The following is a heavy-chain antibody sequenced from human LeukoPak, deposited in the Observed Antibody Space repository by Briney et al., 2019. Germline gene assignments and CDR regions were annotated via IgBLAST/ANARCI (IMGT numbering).Heavy chain of an antibody. D-gene: IGHD2-2*01. J-gene: IGHJ4*02. V-gene: IGHV3-33*01. CDR1: GFTFSSYG. Sequence: GGSLRLSCAASGFTFSSYGMHWVRQAPGKRLEWVAVIWYDGSNKYYADSVKGRFTISRDNSKNTLYLQMNSLRAEDTAVYYCAIYCSSTSCIGGYWGQGTLVTVSS. CDR2: IWYDGSNK. CDR3: AIYCSSTSCIGGY.